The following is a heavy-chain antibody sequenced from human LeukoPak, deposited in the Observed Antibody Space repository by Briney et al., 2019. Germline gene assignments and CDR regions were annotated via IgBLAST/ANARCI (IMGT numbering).Heavy chain of an antibody. Sequence: TGGSLRLSCAASGFTFSDYYMSWIRQAPGKGLEWVSYISSSGSTIYYADSVKGRFTISRDNTKNSMFLQMNSLRVDDTAVYYCGRGAALNWNSGGIDYWGQGTLVTVSS. CDR3: GRGAALNWNSGGIDY. V-gene: IGHV3-11*04. J-gene: IGHJ4*02. CDR2: ISSSGSTI. D-gene: IGHD1-1*01. CDR1: GFTFSDYY.